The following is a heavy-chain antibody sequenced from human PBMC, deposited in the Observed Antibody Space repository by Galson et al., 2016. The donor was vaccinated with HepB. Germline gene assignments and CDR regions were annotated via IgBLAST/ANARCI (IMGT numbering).Heavy chain of an antibody. CDR1: GFTFDRCG. CDR2: ICGRCGDV. V-gene: IGHV3-23*01. Sequence: SLRLSCAASGFTFDRCGMTWFRQAPGKGLEWVSTICGRCGDVDYADPVKGRFIISRDDSQSTLYLHKNSLRVEDTAIYYCAIDPSQWHDLLFGNWAQGTLVTVSA. J-gene: IGHJ4*02. D-gene: IGHD6-19*01. CDR3: AIDPSQWHDLLFGN.